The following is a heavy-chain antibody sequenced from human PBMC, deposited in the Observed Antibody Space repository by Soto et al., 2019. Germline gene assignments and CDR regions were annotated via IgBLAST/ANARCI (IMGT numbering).Heavy chain of an antibody. J-gene: IGHJ5*02. CDR1: GGSISGYY. CDR3: ARVPGP. CDR2: VYYTGST. D-gene: IGHD3-10*01. Sequence: SETLSLTCTVSGGSISGYYWSWIRQPPGKGLEWVGYVYYTGSTNYNPSLKSRLTISVDRSKNQFSLKLSSVTAADTAVYYCARVPGPWGQGTLVTVSS. V-gene: IGHV4-59*12.